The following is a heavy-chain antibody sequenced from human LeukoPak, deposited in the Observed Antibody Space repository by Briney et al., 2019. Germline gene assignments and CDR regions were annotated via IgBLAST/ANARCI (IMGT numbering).Heavy chain of an antibody. D-gene: IGHD3-10*01. CDR3: TTNYDSGLDY. Sequence: GGSLRLSCAASGFTFSNAWMSWVRQAPGKGLEWVGRIKRKTYGGTTDYAAPGKGRFTIERDERKNKLYLQMNSLKTEDTAVYYCTTNYDSGLDYWGQGTLVTVSS. J-gene: IGHJ4*02. V-gene: IGHV3-15*01. CDR2: IKRKTYGGTT. CDR1: GFTFSNAW.